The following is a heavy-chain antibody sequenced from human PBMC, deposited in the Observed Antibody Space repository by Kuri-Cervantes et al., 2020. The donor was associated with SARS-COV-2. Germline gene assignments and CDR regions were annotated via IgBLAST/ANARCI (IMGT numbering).Heavy chain of an antibody. V-gene: IGHV3-23*01. CDR3: AKVGTSIAVSGRFDY. CDR2: ISASGAST. J-gene: IGHJ4*02. D-gene: IGHD6-19*01. CDR1: GFTFSSYA. Sequence: GESLKICCAASGFTFSSYAMSWVRQAPGKGLEWVSVISASGASTYYADSVKGRFTISRDNSKNTLYLQMNSLRAEDTAVYYCAKVGTSIAVSGRFDYWGQGTLVTVSS.